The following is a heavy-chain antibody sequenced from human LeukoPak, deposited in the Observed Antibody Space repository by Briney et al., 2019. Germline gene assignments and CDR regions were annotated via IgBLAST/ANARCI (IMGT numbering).Heavy chain of an antibody. CDR3: TRGSIGGWFDP. J-gene: IGHJ5*02. CDR1: GDGVSSNSAA. Sequence: SQTLSLTCAIGGDGVSSNSAAWDWGRLSPSRGLEWVGRTYYRYKWFKEYASSVKSRIILNSDTSRNEVSLHLHSVTPEDTAVYYCTRGSIGGWFDPWGQGTPVTVSS. CDR2: TYYRYKWFK. V-gene: IGHV6-1*01. D-gene: IGHD3-3*01.